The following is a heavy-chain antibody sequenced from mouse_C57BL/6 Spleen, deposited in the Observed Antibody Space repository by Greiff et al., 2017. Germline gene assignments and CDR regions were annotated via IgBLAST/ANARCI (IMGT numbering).Heavy chain of an antibody. CDR2: ISSGSSTI. CDR3: ARDDYGAMDY. Sequence: EVHLVESGGGLVKPGGSLKLSCAASGFTFSDYGMHWVRQAPEKGLEWVAYISSGSSTIYYAETVKGRFTISRDNAKNTLFLQMTSLRSEDTAMYYCARDDYGAMDYWGQGTSVTVSS. CDR1: GFTFSDYG. J-gene: IGHJ4*01. D-gene: IGHD2-4*01. V-gene: IGHV5-17*01.